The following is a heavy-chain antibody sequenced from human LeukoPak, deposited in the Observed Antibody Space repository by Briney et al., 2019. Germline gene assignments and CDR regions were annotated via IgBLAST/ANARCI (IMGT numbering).Heavy chain of an antibody. J-gene: IGHJ1*01. D-gene: IGHD6-6*01. CDR2: IYHSGST. Sequence: SETLSLTCTVSGGSISTYYWNWIRQPPGKGLEWIGYIYHSGSTNYNPSFQSRVTISVDTSKNQFSLNLNSVTAADTAVYYCARGGAARLHFQNWGQGTLVTVSS. V-gene: IGHV4-59*01. CDR1: GGSISTYY. CDR3: ARGGAARLHFQN.